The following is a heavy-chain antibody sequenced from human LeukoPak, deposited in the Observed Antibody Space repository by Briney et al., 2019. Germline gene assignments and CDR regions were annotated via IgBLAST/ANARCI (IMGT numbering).Heavy chain of an antibody. J-gene: IGHJ6*03. CDR1: GYTFTSYA. CDR2: INTNTGNP. Sequence: ASVKVSCKASGYTFTSYAMNWVRQAPGQGLEWMGWINTNTGNPTYAQGFTGRFVFSLDTSVSTAYLQISSLKAEDTAVYYCARGGYSGYDSFDYYYYYYMDVWGKGTTVTVSS. CDR3: ARGGYSGYDSFDYYYYYYMDV. D-gene: IGHD5-12*01. V-gene: IGHV7-4-1*02.